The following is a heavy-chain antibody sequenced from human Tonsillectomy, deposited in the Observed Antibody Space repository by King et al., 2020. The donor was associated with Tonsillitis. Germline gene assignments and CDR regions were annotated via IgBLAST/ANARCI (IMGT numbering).Heavy chain of an antibody. Sequence: VQLVESGGGLVKPGGSLRLSCAASGFTFSSYSMNWVRQAPGKGLECVSYITSSSSYIYYADSVKGRFTISRDNAKNSLYLQMNSLRAEDTAVYYCARDQWYGMDVWGQGTTVTVSS. V-gene: IGHV3-21*01. D-gene: IGHD2-8*01. CDR1: GFTFSSYS. CDR3: ARDQWYGMDV. J-gene: IGHJ6*02. CDR2: ITSSSSYI.